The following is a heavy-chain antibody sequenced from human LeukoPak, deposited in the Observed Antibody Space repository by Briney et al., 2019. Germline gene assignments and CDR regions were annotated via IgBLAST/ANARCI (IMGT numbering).Heavy chain of an antibody. Sequence: NPSETLSLTCTVSGGSISSYYWSWIRQPPGKGLEWIGYIYYSGSTNYNPSLKSRVTISVDTSENQFSLKLSSVTAADTAVYYCARGYYYYYYMDVWGKGTTVTISS. J-gene: IGHJ6*03. V-gene: IGHV4-59*01. CDR2: IYYSGST. CDR3: ARGYYYYYYMDV. CDR1: GGSISSYY.